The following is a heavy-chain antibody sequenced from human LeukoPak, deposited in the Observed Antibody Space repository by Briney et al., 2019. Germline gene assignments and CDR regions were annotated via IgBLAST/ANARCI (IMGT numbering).Heavy chain of an antibody. CDR2: ISSSSSYI. D-gene: IGHD6-13*01. Sequence: GGSLRLSCAASGFTFSSYSMNWVRQAPGKGLEWVSSISSSSSYIYYADSVKGRFTISRGNAKNSLYLQMNSLRAEDTAVYYCARSREGSSSWPDAFDIWGQGTMVTVSS. CDR3: ARSREGSSSWPDAFDI. V-gene: IGHV3-21*01. CDR1: GFTFSSYS. J-gene: IGHJ3*02.